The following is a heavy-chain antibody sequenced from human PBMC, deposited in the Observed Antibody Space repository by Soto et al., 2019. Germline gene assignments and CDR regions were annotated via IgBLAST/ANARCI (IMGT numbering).Heavy chain of an antibody. CDR1: GGSISGYY. D-gene: IGHD2-21*02. CDR3: TRDGDGRMTKNPYYYYGMDV. J-gene: IGHJ6*02. V-gene: IGHV4-59*01. Sequence: PETLSLTCTVSGGSISGYYWSWIRQPPGKRLEWIGTVYYSGGAKYNPSVKRRVSISVETSKNQVSLNLSSVTAADTAVYYCTRDGDGRMTKNPYYYYGMDVWGPGITVT. CDR2: VYYSGGA.